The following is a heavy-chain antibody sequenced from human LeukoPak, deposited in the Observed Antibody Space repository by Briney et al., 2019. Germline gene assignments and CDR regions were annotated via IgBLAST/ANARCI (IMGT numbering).Heavy chain of an antibody. D-gene: IGHD1-20*01. CDR3: ARLPAARLISGAFDI. CDR2: IYSSGST. CDR1: GASMTTYY. V-gene: IGHV4-59*01. Sequence: SETLSLTCTVSGASMTTYYWSWIRQPPGKGLEWVAYIYSSGSTNYNPALKSRLTISIDTSKKRFSLKMSSVTAADTALYYCARLPAARLISGAFDIWGQGTMVTVSS. J-gene: IGHJ3*02.